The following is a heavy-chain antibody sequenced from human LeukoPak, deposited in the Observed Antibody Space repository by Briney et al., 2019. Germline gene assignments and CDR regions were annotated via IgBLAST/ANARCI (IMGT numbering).Heavy chain of an antibody. D-gene: IGHD5-12*01. CDR3: AKGGTGGYDYYAFDI. V-gene: IGHV3-30*18. CDR1: GFTFSSYG. CDR2: ISYDGSNK. J-gene: IGHJ3*02. Sequence: GRPLRLSCAVSGFTFSSYGMRWVRHAAGRGREWVAVISYDGSNKYYADSVKGRFTISRDNSKNTLYLQMNSLRAEDTAVYYCAKGGTGGYDYYAFDIWGQGTMVTVSS.